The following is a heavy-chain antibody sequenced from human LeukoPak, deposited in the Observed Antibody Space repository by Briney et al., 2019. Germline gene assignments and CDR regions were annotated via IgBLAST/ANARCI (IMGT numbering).Heavy chain of an antibody. Sequence: SETLSLTCTVSGYTISTGDYWGWIRQPPGKGLEWVGSFCHGGSTFDKPSLNSRVTISVDTSKNKFSLKLSSVTAADTAVYYCARALGDNWFHPWGQGTLVTVST. CDR3: ARALGDNWFHP. V-gene: IGHV4-38-2*02. J-gene: IGHJ5*02. D-gene: IGHD5-24*01. CDR1: GYTISTGDY. CDR2: FCHGGST.